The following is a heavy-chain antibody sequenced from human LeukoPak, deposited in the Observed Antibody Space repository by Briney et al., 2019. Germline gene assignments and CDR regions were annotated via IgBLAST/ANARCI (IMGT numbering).Heavy chain of an antibody. J-gene: IGHJ4*02. V-gene: IGHV4-59*01. CDR1: GGSISSYY. CDR2: IYYSGST. CDR3: AGAFDWLFY. Sequence: SETLSLTCTVSGGSISSYYWSWIRQPPGKGLEWIGYIYYSGSTNYNPSLKSRVTISVDTSKNQFSLKVTSVTAADTAVYYCAGAFDWLFYWGQGTLVTVSS. D-gene: IGHD3-9*01.